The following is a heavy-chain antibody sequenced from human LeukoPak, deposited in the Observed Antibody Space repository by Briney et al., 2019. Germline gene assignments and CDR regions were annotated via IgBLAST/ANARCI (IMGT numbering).Heavy chain of an antibody. D-gene: IGHD4-23*01. Sequence: PGGSLRPSCAASGFTSSNAWMSWVRQAPGKGLEWVGRIKSKTDGGTTDYAAPVKGRFTISRDDSKNTLYLQMNSLKTEDTAVYYCTAAVVTLHFQHWGQGTLVTVSS. CDR3: TAAVVTLHFQH. CDR2: IKSKTDGGTT. CDR1: GFTSSNAW. J-gene: IGHJ1*01. V-gene: IGHV3-15*01.